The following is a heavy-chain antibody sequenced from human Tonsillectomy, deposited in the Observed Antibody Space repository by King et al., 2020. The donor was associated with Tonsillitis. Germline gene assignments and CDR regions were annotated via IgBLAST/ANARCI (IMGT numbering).Heavy chain of an antibody. CDR2: IYYSGST. CDR1: GGSISSYY. J-gene: IGHJ2*01. CDR3: ARWQRGPYWYFDL. V-gene: IGHV4-59*01. Sequence: QLQESGPGLVKPSETLSLTCTVSGGSISSYYWSWIRQPPGKGLEWIGYIYYSGSTNYNPSLKSRVTISVDTSKNQFSLKLSSVTAADTAVYYCARWQRGPYWYFDLWGRGTLVTVSS. D-gene: IGHD6-25*01.